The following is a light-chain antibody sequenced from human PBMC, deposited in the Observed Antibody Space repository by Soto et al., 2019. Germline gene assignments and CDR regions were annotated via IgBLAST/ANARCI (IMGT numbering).Light chain of an antibody. J-gene: IGLJ2*01. CDR1: SSDVGGYNF. CDR2: EVS. V-gene: IGLV2-14*01. Sequence: QSALTQPASVSGSPGQSITISCSGTSSDVGGYNFVSWYQQHPGKAPKLIISEVSNRPSGVSNRFSGSKSGNTAFLAISGLQAEDEANYFCSSYTTSTPLVVFGGGTKLTVL. CDR3: SSYTTSTPLVV.